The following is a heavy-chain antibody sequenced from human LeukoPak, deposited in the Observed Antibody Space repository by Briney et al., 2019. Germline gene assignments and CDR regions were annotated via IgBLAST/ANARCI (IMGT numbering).Heavy chain of an antibody. CDR1: GFTFSDYY. CDR3: ARDERLSESSGMIAFDI. CDR2: ISSSGSTV. Sequence: GGSLRLSCAASGFTFSDYYMSWIRQAPGKGLEWVSYISSSGSTVYYADSVTGRFTISRDNAKNSLYLQMNSLRVEDTAVYYCARDERLSESSGMIAFDIWGQGTMVTVSS. J-gene: IGHJ3*02. D-gene: IGHD3-22*01. V-gene: IGHV3-11*01.